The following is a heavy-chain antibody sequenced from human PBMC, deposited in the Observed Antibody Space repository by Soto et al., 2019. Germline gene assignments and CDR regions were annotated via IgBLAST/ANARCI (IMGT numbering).Heavy chain of an antibody. CDR3: ASRHNAWYHPDY. V-gene: IGHV1-18*01. J-gene: IGHJ4*02. CDR2: TSTYNGNT. CDR1: GYTFTSYG. D-gene: IGHD6-13*01. Sequence: QVQLVQSGTEVKKPGASVKVSCKASGYTFTSYGIGWVRQAPGQGLEWMGWTSTYNGNTNYAQKFQSRVTMTTDTSSDTVYLAVRRLRSDDTAVYYCASRHNAWYHPDYWGQGTLVIVSS.